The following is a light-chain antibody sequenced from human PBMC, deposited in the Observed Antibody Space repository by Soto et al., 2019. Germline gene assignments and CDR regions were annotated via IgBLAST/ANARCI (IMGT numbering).Light chain of an antibody. CDR2: DAS. J-gene: IGKJ1*01. CDR3: QQYNGYSL. CDR1: QSISGW. Sequence: DIQMTQTPSTLSASVGDRVTITCRASQSISGWLAWYQQKPGKAPKLLIYDASSLESGVPSRFSCIGSGTVFTLSISSLQPDDFATYYCQQYNGYSLFGQETKVEI. V-gene: IGKV1-5*01.